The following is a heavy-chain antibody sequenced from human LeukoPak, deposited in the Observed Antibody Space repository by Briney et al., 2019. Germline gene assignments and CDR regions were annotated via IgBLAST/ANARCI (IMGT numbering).Heavy chain of an antibody. CDR3: FGSGSYSK. J-gene: IGHJ4*02. D-gene: IGHD3-10*01. V-gene: IGHV3-7*01. CDR1: GFTFSNSW. Sequence: GGSLRLSCAASGFTFSNSWINWVRQALGKGLEWVANIKPDGSQTYYLDSVKGRFTVSRDNAKDSAYLQMNSLRAEDTAVYYCFGSGSYSKWDQGTLGTVSA. CDR2: IKPDGSQT.